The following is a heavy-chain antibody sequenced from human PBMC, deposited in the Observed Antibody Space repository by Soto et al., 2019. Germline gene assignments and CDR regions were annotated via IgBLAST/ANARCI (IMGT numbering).Heavy chain of an antibody. V-gene: IGHV4-59*01. J-gene: IGHJ3*02. CDR1: GGSISSYY. CDR3: ARAAYYDGSGYAYNDAFDI. Sequence: QVQLQESGPGLVKPSETLSLTCTVSGGSISSYYWSWIRQPPGKGLEWIGYIYYSGSTNYNPSLKMRVIRSVDTSKNQFSLKLSSVAAADTAVYYCARAAYYDGSGYAYNDAFDILGQGTMVTVSS. D-gene: IGHD3-22*01. CDR2: IYYSGST.